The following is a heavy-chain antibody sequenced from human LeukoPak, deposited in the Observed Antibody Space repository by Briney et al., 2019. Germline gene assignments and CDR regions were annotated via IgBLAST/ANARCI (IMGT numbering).Heavy chain of an antibody. CDR3: ARYVDTAMAYYFDY. V-gene: IGHV4-39*01. CDR2: IYYSGST. J-gene: IGHJ4*02. Sequence: PSETLSLTCTVSGGSISSSGYYWGWIRQPPGKGLEWIASIYYSGSTYYNPSLKSRVTISVDTSKNQFSLKLSSVTAADTAVYYCARYVDTAMAYYFDYWGQGTLVTVSS. D-gene: IGHD5-18*01. CDR1: GGSISSSGYY.